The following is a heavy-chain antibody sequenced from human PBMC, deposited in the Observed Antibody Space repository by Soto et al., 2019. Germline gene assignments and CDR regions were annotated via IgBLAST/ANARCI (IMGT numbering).Heavy chain of an antibody. CDR1: EYTFTSYL. D-gene: IGHD1-26*01. V-gene: IGHV1-46*01. Sequence: LVQSGSQVQKPGASVKVSCRTSEYTFTSYLLHWVRQAPGQGLEWMGVIDPNGGDTNYAQIFNGRVAMARDTSSKTAYLELIGLTSGDTAVYFCAKDGDLSMAGSPRTEYNWFDSWGQGTLVIVS. J-gene: IGHJ5*01. CDR3: AKDGDLSMAGSPRTEYNWFDS. CDR2: IDPNGGDT.